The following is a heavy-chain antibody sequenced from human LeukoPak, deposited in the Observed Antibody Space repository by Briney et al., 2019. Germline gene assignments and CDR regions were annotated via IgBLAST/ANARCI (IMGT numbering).Heavy chain of an antibody. D-gene: IGHD2-15*01. CDR3: ARGSEDNWFDP. CDR1: GYTFTSYG. V-gene: IGHV1-18*04. Sequence: GPSVKLSCKVSGYTFTSYGISWVRQAPGQALEWMGWISAYNGNTNYAQKLQGRVTITTDTSTSTAYMELRSLRADDTAVYYCARGSEDNWFDPWGQGTLVTVSS. CDR2: ISAYNGNT. J-gene: IGHJ5*02.